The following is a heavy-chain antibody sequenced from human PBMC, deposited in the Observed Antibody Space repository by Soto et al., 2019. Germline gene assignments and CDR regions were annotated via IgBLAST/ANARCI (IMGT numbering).Heavy chain of an antibody. V-gene: IGHV4-31*03. Sequence: ASETLSLTCTVSGGSISSGGYYWSWIRQHPGKGLEWIGYIYYSGSTYYNPSLKSRVTISVDTSKNQFSLKLSSVTAADTAVYYCARGRFCSGGCCYDAVEYFQHWGQGTLVTVSS. J-gene: IGHJ1*01. D-gene: IGHD2-15*01. CDR1: GGSISSGGYY. CDR3: ARGRFCSGGCCYDAVEYFQH. CDR2: IYYSGST.